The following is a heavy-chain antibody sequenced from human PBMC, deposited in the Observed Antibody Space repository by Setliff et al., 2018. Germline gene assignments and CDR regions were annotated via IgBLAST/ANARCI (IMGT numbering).Heavy chain of an antibody. Sequence: SETLSLTCTVSGGSISTHYWSWIRQPPGKGLEWLGYVYYSGSTNYNPSLKSRVTISVDTSKNQFSLKLSSVTAADTAVYYCARDYFGSGSWRTTVFDVWGQGTMVTVSS. V-gene: IGHV4-59*11. CDR2: VYYSGST. CDR1: GGSISTHY. D-gene: IGHD3-10*01. CDR3: ARDYFGSGSWRTTVFDV. J-gene: IGHJ3*01.